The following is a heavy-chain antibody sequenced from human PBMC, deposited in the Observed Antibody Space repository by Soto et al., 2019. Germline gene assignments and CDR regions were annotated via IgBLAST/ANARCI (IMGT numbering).Heavy chain of an antibody. Sequence: GEALKISWKGSGYSFTSYWISWVRQMPGKGLELMVVIDPSDSYPNYSPSFQGPVTISADKSIITAYLQWSSLKASETAMYYCARHPIAAPRHWFHXWGQGTLFTVSX. CDR3: ARHPIAAPRHWFHX. CDR1: GYSFTSYW. V-gene: IGHV5-10-1*01. J-gene: IGHJ5*02. CDR2: IDPSDSYP. D-gene: IGHD6-6*01.